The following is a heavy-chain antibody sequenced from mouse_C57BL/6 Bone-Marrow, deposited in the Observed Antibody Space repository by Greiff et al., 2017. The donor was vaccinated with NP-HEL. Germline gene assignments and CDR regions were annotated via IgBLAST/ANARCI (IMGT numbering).Heavy chain of an antibody. CDR1: GYTFTSYW. CDR2: IHPNSGST. V-gene: IGHV1-64*01. Sequence: QVQLKQPGAELVKPGASVKLSCKASGYTFTSYWMHWVKQRPGQGLEWIGMIHPNSGSTNYNEKFKSKATLTVDKSSSTAYMQLSSLTSEDSAVYYCAREGIYYGNGAWFAYWGQGTLVTVSA. CDR3: AREGIYYGNGAWFAY. D-gene: IGHD2-1*01. J-gene: IGHJ3*01.